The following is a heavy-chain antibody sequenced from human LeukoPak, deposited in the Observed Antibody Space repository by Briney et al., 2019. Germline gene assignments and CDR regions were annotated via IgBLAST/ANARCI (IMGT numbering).Heavy chain of an antibody. Sequence: GASVKVSCKASGYTFTTFVFNWVRQATGQRLEWMGWMNPNSGNTGYAEKFQGRVTMTRDPSTSTAYMELSSLTSEDTAVYYCARYPPSIPNDYWGQGTLVTVSS. J-gene: IGHJ4*02. V-gene: IGHV1-8*01. CDR3: ARYPPSIPNDY. CDR1: GYTFTTFV. CDR2: MNPNSGNT.